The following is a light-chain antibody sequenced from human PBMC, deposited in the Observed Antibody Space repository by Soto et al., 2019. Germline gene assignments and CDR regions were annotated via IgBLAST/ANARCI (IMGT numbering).Light chain of an antibody. Sequence: EIVLTQSPGTLSLSPGERATLSCRASQSVSNNYLAWYQQKPGQAPRLLIYGASNRATGIPDRFSGSGSGTEFTLTSTSLQSEYFAVYDCHQYNGWPRTFGQGTKV. J-gene: IGKJ1*01. CDR2: GAS. CDR1: QSVSNNY. V-gene: IGKV3-20*01. CDR3: HQYNGWPRT.